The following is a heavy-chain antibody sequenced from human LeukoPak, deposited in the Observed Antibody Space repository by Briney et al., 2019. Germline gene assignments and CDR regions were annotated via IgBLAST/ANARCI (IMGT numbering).Heavy chain of an antibody. CDR1: GGTFSSYA. V-gene: IGHV1-69*05. Sequence: SVKVSCKASGGTFSSYAISWVRQAPGQGLEWMGGIIPIFGTTNYAQKFQGRVTITTDESTSTAYMELSSLRSEDTAVYYCARGPRGDGSGSYYPSNWFDPWGQGTLSPSPQ. J-gene: IGHJ5*02. CDR2: IIPIFGTT. D-gene: IGHD3-10*01. CDR3: ARGPRGDGSGSYYPSNWFDP.